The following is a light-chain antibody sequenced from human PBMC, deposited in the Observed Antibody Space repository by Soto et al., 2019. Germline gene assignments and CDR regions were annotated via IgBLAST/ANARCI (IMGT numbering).Light chain of an antibody. J-gene: IGKJ4*01. CDR1: QSVLYSSNNKNY. CDR3: QQYYSTPLT. Sequence: DIVMTQSPDSLAVSLGERATINCKSSQSVLYSSNNKNYLAWYQQKPGQPPKLLIYWATTREFGVPDRFSGSGSGTDFNLTISSLQAEDVAVYYCQQYYSTPLTFGGGTKVEIK. V-gene: IGKV4-1*01. CDR2: WAT.